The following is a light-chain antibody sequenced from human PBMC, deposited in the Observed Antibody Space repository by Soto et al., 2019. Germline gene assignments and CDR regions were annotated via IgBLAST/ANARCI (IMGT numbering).Light chain of an antibody. CDR3: QQYYSTGYT. CDR2: AAS. V-gene: IGKV1-8*01. CDR1: QGITND. J-gene: IGKJ2*01. Sequence: AIRMTQSPSSFSASTGDRVTITCRASQGITNDLAWYQQKPGKAPKLLIYAASTLQSGVPSRFSGSGSGTDFTLTISSLQSEDFATYYCQQYYSTGYTFGQGTKLEIK.